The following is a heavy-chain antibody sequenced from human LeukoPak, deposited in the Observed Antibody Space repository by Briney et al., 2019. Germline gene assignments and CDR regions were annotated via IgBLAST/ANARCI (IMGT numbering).Heavy chain of an antibody. CDR3: AKDFEEQWLPFDY. CDR2: ISSSSSTI. V-gene: IGHV3-48*01. Sequence: GGSLRLSCAASGFTFSSYSMNWVRQAPGKGLEWVSYISSSSSTIYYADSVKGRFTISRDNAKNSLYLQMNSLRAEDTAVYYCAKDFEEQWLPFDYWGQGTLVTVSS. CDR1: GFTFSSYS. D-gene: IGHD6-19*01. J-gene: IGHJ4*02.